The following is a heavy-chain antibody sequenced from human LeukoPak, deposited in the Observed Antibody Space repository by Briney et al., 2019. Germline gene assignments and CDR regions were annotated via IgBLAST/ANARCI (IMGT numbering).Heavy chain of an antibody. CDR2: ISHSGST. V-gene: IGHV4-34*01. CDR1: GGSFSGYC. D-gene: IGHD5-12*01. CDR3: ARAPLVPTWKYYFDY. J-gene: IGHJ4*02. Sequence: PSETLSLTCAVYGGSFSGYCWSWIRQPPGKGLEWIGEISHSGSTNYNPSLKSRVTISVDTSKNQFSLKLSSVTAADTAVYYCARAPLVPTWKYYFDYWGQGTLVTVSS.